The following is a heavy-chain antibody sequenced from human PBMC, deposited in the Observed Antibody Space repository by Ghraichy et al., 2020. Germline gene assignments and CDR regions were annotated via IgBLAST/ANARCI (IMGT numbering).Heavy chain of an antibody. CDR1: GFTFSSYA. V-gene: IGHV3-30*04. D-gene: IGHD4-11*01. J-gene: IGHJ6*02. CDR3: ARAAYSTTLQPYYGMDV. CDR2: ISYDGSNK. Sequence: GGSLRLSCAASGFTFSSYAMHWVRQAPGKGLEWVAVISYDGSNKYYADSVKGRFTISRDNSKNTLYLQMNSLRAEDTAVYYCARAAYSTTLQPYYGMDVWGQGTTVTVSS.